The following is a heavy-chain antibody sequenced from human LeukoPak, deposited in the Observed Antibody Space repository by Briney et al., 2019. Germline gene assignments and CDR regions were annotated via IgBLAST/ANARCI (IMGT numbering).Heavy chain of an antibody. CDR1: GFTFNYYA. D-gene: IGHD5-18*01. V-gene: IGHV3-23*01. CDR2: ISDNEGRT. Sequence: PGGSLRLSCAASGFTFNYYAISWVRQAPGKGLEWVSGISDNEGRTYYTDSVKGRFTISRDKTKNTVFLQMHNLRADGTAVYFCARHDSFIPYWGQGALVTVSS. J-gene: IGHJ4*02. CDR3: ARHDSFIPY.